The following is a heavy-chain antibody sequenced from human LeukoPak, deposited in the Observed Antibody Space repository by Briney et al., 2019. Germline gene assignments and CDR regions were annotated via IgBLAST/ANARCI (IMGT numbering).Heavy chain of an antibody. Sequence: ASVKVSCKASGYTFTSYDINWVRQATGQGLEWMGWINPNSGGTNYAQKFQGRVTMTRDTSISTAYMELSRLRSDDTAVYYCAREKKDVYYYYGMDVWGQGTTVTVSS. CDR1: GYTFTSYD. CDR2: INPNSGGT. J-gene: IGHJ6*02. D-gene: IGHD2-15*01. CDR3: AREKKDVYYYYGMDV. V-gene: IGHV1-2*02.